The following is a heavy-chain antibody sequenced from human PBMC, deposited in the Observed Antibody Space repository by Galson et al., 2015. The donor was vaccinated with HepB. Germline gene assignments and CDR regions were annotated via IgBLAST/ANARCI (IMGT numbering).Heavy chain of an antibody. Sequence: SLRLSCAASGFTFSNYGVHWVRQAPGKGLEWVATISYDGTNKFYADSVKGRFTISRDSSRNTLYLQMNNLRAEDTALYYCAKDLTGTYGLGYFDYWGQGTLVTVSS. V-gene: IGHV3-30*18. CDR3: AKDLTGTYGLGYFDY. D-gene: IGHD1-7*01. CDR1: GFTFSNYG. J-gene: IGHJ4*02. CDR2: ISYDGTNK.